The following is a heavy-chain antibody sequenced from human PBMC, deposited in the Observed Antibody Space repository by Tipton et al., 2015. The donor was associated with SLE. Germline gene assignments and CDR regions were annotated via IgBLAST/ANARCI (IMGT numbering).Heavy chain of an antibody. V-gene: IGHV4-31*03. CDR3: ARSAQGCGGDCYPEYFQH. J-gene: IGHJ1*01. D-gene: IGHD2-21*01. CDR1: GGSISSSSYY. CDR2: IYYSGST. Sequence: TLSLTCTVSGGSISSSSYYWSWIRQHPGKGLEWIGYIYYSGSTYYNPSLKSRVTISVDTSKNQFSLKLSSVTAADTAVYYCARSAQGCGGDCYPEYFQHWGQGTLVTVSS.